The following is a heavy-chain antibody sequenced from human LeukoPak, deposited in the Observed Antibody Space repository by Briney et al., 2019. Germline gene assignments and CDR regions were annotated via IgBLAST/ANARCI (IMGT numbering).Heavy chain of an antibody. V-gene: IGHV3-64*01. CDR1: GFTLSSYA. CDR2: ISGNGGST. J-gene: IGHJ4*02. Sequence: AGRSLRLSRAASGFTLSSYAMHWVRQDPGKGMESVSAISGNGGSTYYANSVKGRFTISRDNSKNTLYLQMGSLRAEDMAVYYCARDLWSGSYYVSFGLGYWGQGTLVTVSS. D-gene: IGHD1-26*01. CDR3: ARDLWSGSYYVSFGLGY.